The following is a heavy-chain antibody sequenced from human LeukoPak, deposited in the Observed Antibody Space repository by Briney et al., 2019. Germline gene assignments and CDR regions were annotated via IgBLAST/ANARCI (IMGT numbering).Heavy chain of an antibody. CDR2: IYYSGST. J-gene: IGHJ5*02. V-gene: IGHV4-59*06. CDR1: GGSISSYY. Sequence: SETLSLTCTVSGGSISSYYWSWIRQHPGKGLEWIGYIYYSGSTYYNPSLKSRVTISVDTSKNQFSLKLSSVTAADTAVYYCARGGSSYWFDPWGQGTLVTVSS. D-gene: IGHD3-16*01. CDR3: ARGGSSYWFDP.